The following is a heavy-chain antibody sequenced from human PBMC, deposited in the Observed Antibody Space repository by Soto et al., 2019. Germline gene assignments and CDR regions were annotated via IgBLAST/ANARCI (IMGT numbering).Heavy chain of an antibody. CDR3: ARGLAVLGYCSGGSCYSGYFDY. J-gene: IGHJ4*02. D-gene: IGHD2-15*01. V-gene: IGHV1-18*01. CDR1: GYTFTSYG. CDR2: ISTYNGNT. Sequence: ASAKATCKASGYTFTSYGICWVQQAPGQGLERMGWISTYNGNTNYAQKFQGRVTITADESTSTAYMELSSLRSEDTAVYYCARGLAVLGYCSGGSCYSGYFDYWGQGTLVTVSS.